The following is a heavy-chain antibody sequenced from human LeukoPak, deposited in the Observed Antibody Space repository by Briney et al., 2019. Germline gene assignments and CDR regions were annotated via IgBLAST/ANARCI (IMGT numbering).Heavy chain of an antibody. D-gene: IGHD3-10*01. J-gene: IGHJ3*02. CDR3: AKDMSRGLNAFDI. CDR1: GFSFDDYA. V-gene: IGHV3-9*03. CDR2: ITWNTGNI. Sequence: GGSLRLSCAASGFSFDDYAMHWVRQAPGKGLEWVSGITWNTGNIVYADSVKGRFTISRDNAKNSLYLQMNSLRAEDMALYYCAKDMSRGLNAFDIWAKGQWSPSLQ.